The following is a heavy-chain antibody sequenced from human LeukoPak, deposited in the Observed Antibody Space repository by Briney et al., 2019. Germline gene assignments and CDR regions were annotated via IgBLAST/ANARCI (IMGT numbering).Heavy chain of an antibody. Sequence: ASVTVSCKTSGYTFTTYGIDWVRQAPGQGLERMGWISPYNGNTDYEQKFQGRFALTADTSTSTAYMELRSLRSDDTATYYCAIIDLSSGFDYWGQGTLVTVSS. D-gene: IGHD1-26*01. CDR1: GYTFTTYG. V-gene: IGHV1-18*01. CDR2: ISPYNGNT. CDR3: AIIDLSSGFDY. J-gene: IGHJ4*02.